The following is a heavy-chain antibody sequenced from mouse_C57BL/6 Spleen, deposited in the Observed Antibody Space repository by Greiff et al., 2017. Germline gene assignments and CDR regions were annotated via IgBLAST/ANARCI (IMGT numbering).Heavy chain of an antibody. D-gene: IGHD1-1*01. V-gene: IGHV1-72*01. Sequence: QVQLKQPGAELVKPGASVKLSCKASGYTFTSYWMHWVKQRPGRGLEWIGRIDPNSGGTKYNEKFKSKATLTVDKPSSTAYMQLSSLTSEDSAVYYCALYGSSHYFDYWGQGTTLTVSS. J-gene: IGHJ2*01. CDR1: GYTFTSYW. CDR2: IDPNSGGT. CDR3: ALYGSSHYFDY.